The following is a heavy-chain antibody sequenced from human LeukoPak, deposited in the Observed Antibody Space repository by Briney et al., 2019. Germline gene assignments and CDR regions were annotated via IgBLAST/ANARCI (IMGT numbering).Heavy chain of an antibody. CDR2: INQDGNEK. J-gene: IGHJ4*02. D-gene: IGHD5-12*01. CDR3: ARALGAYASF. CDR1: GFTFSDYW. V-gene: IGHV3-7*03. Sequence: GGSLRLSCAASGFTFSDYWMHWVRQAPEKGLEWVANINQDGNEKYYVDSVKGRFTISRDNAKNSLYLQTNSLRAEDTAVYYCARALGAYASFWGQGTLVTVSS.